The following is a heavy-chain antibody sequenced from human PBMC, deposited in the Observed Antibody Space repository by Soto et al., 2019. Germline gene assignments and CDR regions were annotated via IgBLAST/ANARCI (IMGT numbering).Heavy chain of an antibody. Sequence: SETLSLTCSVSGGSISSGYYYWSWIRQPPGKGLEWIGNIYYSGNTYYTPSLKSRLTISIDTSKNQFSLKLGSVTAADTAVYYCARGGSSGSGVFNGFDPWGQGILVSVSS. V-gene: IGHV4-30-4*02. CDR1: GGSISSGYYY. CDR2: IYYSGNT. J-gene: IGHJ5*02. CDR3: ARGGSSGSGVFNGFDP. D-gene: IGHD3-10*01.